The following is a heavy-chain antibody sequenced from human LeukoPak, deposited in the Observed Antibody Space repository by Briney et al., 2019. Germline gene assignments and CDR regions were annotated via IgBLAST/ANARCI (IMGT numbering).Heavy chain of an antibody. CDR3: AGGYCSSTSCSSPDAFDI. CDR2: ISSSGSTI. J-gene: IGHJ3*02. V-gene: IGHV3-48*03. CDR1: GFTFSSYE. Sequence: GGSLRLSCAASGFTFSSYEMNWVRQAPGKGLEWVSCISSSGSTIYYADSVKGRFTISRDNAKNSLYLQMNSLRAEDTAVYYCAGGYCSSTSCSSPDAFDIWGQGTMVTVSS. D-gene: IGHD2-2*01.